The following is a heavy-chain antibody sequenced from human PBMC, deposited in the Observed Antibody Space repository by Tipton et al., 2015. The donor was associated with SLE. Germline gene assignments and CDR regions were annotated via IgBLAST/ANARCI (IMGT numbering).Heavy chain of an antibody. CDR1: GDSISSSSYY. Sequence: TLSLTCIVSGDSISSSSYYWGWIRQPPGKGLEWVGTVYYTGNTFYNPSLKSRVTILVDTSKNQFSLKLSSVTAADTAVYYCARDHLPGGYYYYMDVWGEGTTVTVPS. CDR2: VYYTGNT. V-gene: IGHV4-39*07. CDR3: ARDHLPGGYYYYMDV. J-gene: IGHJ6*03. D-gene: IGHD3-10*01.